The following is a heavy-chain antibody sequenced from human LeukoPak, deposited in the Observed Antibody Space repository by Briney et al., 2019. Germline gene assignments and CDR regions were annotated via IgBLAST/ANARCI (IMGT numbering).Heavy chain of an antibody. D-gene: IGHD3-22*01. CDR2: ISSSSSYI. Sequence: GGSLRLSCAVSGFTFLSYSMNWVRQAPGTGLEWVSSISSSSSYIYYADSVKGRFTISRDNAKNSLYLQMNSLRAEDTAVYYCARDLYYYDSSGYYYWGQGTLVTVSS. CDR3: ARDLYYYDSSGYYY. V-gene: IGHV3-21*01. CDR1: GFTFLSYS. J-gene: IGHJ4*02.